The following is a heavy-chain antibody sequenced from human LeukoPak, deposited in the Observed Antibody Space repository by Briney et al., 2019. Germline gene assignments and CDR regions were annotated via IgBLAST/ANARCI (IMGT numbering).Heavy chain of an antibody. CDR3: ARDRGSSGMYYFDY. J-gene: IGHJ4*02. CDR1: GGSISSSNW. Sequence: SETLSLTCAVSGGSISSSNWWSWVRQPPGKGLEWIGEIYHSGSTNYNPSLKSRVTISVDKSKNQFSLKLSSVTAADTAVYYCARDRGSSGMYYFDYWGQGTLVTVSS. V-gene: IGHV4-4*02. CDR2: IYHSGST. D-gene: IGHD6-6*01.